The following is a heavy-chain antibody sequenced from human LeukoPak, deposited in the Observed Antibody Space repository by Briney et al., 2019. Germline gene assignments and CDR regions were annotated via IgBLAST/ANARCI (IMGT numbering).Heavy chain of an antibody. Sequence: GGSLRLSCAASGFTFSTYGMHWVRQAPGKGLEWVAFIRFDGSKKYYADSVKGRFTISRDNSKNTLYLQMNSLRAEDTAVYYCARVPTTYYDFWSGYPEGYFDYWGQGTLVTVSS. CDR2: IRFDGSKK. J-gene: IGHJ4*02. CDR1: GFTFSTYG. CDR3: ARVPTTYYDFWSGYPEGYFDY. V-gene: IGHV3-30*02. D-gene: IGHD3-3*01.